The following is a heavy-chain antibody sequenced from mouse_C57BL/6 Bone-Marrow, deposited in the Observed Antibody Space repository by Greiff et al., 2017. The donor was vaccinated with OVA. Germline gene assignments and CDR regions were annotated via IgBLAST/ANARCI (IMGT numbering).Heavy chain of an antibody. D-gene: IGHD2-4*01. Sequence: EVKLVESGGGLVKPGGSLKLSCAASGFTFSSYAMSWVRQTPEKRLEWVATISDGGSYTYYPDNVKGRFTIARDNAKNNLYLQMSHLKSEDTAMDYCARDRGDYDGDWGQGTLVTVSA. J-gene: IGHJ3*01. CDR3: ARDRGDYDGD. CDR2: ISDGGSYT. CDR1: GFTFSSYA. V-gene: IGHV5-4*01.